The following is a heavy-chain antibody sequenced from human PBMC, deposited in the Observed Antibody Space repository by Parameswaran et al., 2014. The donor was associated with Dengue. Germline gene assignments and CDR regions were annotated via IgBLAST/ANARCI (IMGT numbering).Heavy chain of an antibody. Sequence: KWIRQPPGKGLEWVSYISSSSSTIYYADSVKGRFTISGDNAKNSLYLQMNSLRDEDTAVYYCARCGYSYGYYYYYGMDVWGQGTTVTVSS. V-gene: IGHV3-48*02. CDR2: ISSSSSTI. J-gene: IGHJ6*02. CDR3: ARCGYSYGYYYYYGMDV. D-gene: IGHD5-18*01.